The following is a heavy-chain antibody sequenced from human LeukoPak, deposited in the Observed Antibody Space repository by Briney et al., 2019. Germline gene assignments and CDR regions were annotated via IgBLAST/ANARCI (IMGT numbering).Heavy chain of an antibody. CDR2: ISSSGTTI. Sequence: GGSLRLSCAASGFTFSDYYVTWIRQAPGKGLEWISYISSSGTTIYYAESVKGRFTISRDNAKNSLYLQMNSLRADDTAVYYCAIRTEAVREGLGYWGQGTLVTVSS. CDR3: AIRTEAVREGLGY. D-gene: IGHD6-19*01. CDR1: GFTFSDYY. V-gene: IGHV3-11*01. J-gene: IGHJ4*02.